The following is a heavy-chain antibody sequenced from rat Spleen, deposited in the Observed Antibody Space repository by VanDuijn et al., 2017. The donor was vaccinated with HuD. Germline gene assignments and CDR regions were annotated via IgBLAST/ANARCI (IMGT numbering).Heavy chain of an antibody. CDR3: ARQGYLRDWYFDF. CDR1: GFTFSDFY. D-gene: IGHD2-7*01. CDR2: ISYDGSSP. Sequence: EVQLVESGGGLVQPGRSLKLSCAASGFTFSDFYMAWVRQAPTKGLEWVATISYDGSSPLYRDSVKGRFTISRDNAKSTLYLQLDSLRSEDTATYYCARQGYLRDWYFDFWGPGTMVTVSS. J-gene: IGHJ1*01. V-gene: IGHV5-7*01.